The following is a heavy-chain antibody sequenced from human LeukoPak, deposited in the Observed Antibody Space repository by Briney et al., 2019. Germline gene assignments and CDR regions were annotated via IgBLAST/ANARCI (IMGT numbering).Heavy chain of an antibody. CDR1: GYTFTSFF. CDR2: INPRGGSA. Sequence: AASVKVSCTASGYTFTSFFMHWVRQAPGQGLEWMGIINPRGGSATSAQRFQGRLTVTRDTSTSTVYMELSSLTSEDTAVYYCARDYHGSGSLTTFDSWGQGPWSPSP. J-gene: IGHJ4*02. D-gene: IGHD3-10*01. V-gene: IGHV1-46*01. CDR3: ARDYHGSGSLTTFDS.